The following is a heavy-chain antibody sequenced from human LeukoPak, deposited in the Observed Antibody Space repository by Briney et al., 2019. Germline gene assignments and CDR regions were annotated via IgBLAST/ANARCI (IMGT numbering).Heavy chain of an antibody. V-gene: IGHV3-7*01. Sequence: GGSLRLSCAASGFTFSSYWMSWVRQAPGKGLEWVANIKQDGSEKYYVDSVKGRFTISRDNAKNSLYLQMNSLRAEDTAVYYCAREGSRYDYVWGSYRHDAFDIWGQGTMVTVSS. CDR1: GFTFSSYW. J-gene: IGHJ3*02. CDR3: AREGSRYDYVWGSYRHDAFDI. CDR2: IKQDGSEK. D-gene: IGHD3-16*02.